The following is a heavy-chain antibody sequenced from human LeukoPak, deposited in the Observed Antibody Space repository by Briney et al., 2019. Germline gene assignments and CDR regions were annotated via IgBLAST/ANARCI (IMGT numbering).Heavy chain of an antibody. D-gene: IGHD3-10*01. CDR1: GDSLSSSY. CDR3: TRDSGTTGEVKFDP. Sequence: SETLSLTCTVSGDSLSSSYWSWVRQPAGKGLEWIGRIYSSGTITYNPSLQSRVTMSVDTSKNEFSLKMSSVTAADTAVYYCTRDSGTTGEVKFDPWGQGTLVAVSS. J-gene: IGHJ5*02. V-gene: IGHV4-4*07. CDR2: IYSSGTI.